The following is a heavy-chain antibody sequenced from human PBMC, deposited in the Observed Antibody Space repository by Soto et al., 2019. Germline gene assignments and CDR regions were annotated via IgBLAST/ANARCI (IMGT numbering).Heavy chain of an antibody. J-gene: IGHJ5*02. Sequence: GGSLRLSCAASGFTFSTYAMNWVRQAPGKGLEWVSGISGRGESTSYADSVKDRFTISRDNSKDTLYLQMNSLRPEDTAVYYCAKTYITGSPSNWFDPWGQGTLVTVS. V-gene: IGHV3-23*01. D-gene: IGHD1-20*01. CDR3: AKTYITGSPSNWFDP. CDR1: GFTFSTYA. CDR2: ISGRGEST.